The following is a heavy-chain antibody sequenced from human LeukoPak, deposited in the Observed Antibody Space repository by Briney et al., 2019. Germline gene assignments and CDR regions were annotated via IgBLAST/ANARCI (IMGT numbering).Heavy chain of an antibody. J-gene: IGHJ6*02. V-gene: IGHV4-30-2*01. CDR3: ARGRTDYYYYGMDV. Sequence: PSETLSLTCAVSGGSISSGGYSWSWIRQPPGKGLEWIGYIYHSGSTYHNPSLKSRVTISVDRSKNQFSLKLSSVTAADTAVYYCARGRTDYYYYGMDVWGQGTTVTVSS. D-gene: IGHD1-1*01. CDR1: GGSISSGGYS. CDR2: IYHSGST.